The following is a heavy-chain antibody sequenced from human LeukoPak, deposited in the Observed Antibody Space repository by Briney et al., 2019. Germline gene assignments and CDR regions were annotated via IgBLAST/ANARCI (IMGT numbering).Heavy chain of an antibody. Sequence: SETLSLXCTVSGGSISSYYWSWIRQPPGKGLEWIGYIYYSGSTNYNPSLKSRVTISVDTSKNQFSLKLSSVTAADTAVYYCARPSSYYYYMDVWGKGTTVTVSS. CDR3: ARPSSYYYYMDV. V-gene: IGHV4-59*01. CDR1: GGSISSYY. CDR2: IYYSGST. J-gene: IGHJ6*03.